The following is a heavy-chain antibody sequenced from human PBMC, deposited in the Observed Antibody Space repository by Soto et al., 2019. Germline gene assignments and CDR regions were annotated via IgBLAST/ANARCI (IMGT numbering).Heavy chain of an antibody. V-gene: IGHV4-39*01. Sequence: SETLSLTCTVSGGSMRSSDFYWGWLRQTPGKGLEFIGSMYYSGTTYYNPSLKSRVTISVDTSKNQFTLKLISVTAADTAVYYCAVVDSTGNWFEPWGEGALVTVSS. CDR2: MYYSGTT. CDR3: AVVDSTGNWFEP. D-gene: IGHD6-25*01. CDR1: GGSMRSSDFY. J-gene: IGHJ5*02.